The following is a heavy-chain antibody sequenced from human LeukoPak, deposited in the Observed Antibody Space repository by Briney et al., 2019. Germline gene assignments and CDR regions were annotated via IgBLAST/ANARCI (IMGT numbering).Heavy chain of an antibody. CDR2: ISGSGENI. CDR1: GFTFSSYA. Sequence: HAGGSLRLSCAASGFTFSSYAVSWVRQAPGKGLEWVSVISGSGENIYYADSVKGRFTISRDNSKNTLYLQMNSLRAEDTAVYYCAKSEYCSGGSCYSYYYYYGMDVWGQGTTVTVSS. V-gene: IGHV3-23*01. D-gene: IGHD2-15*01. CDR3: AKSEYCSGGSCYSYYYYYGMDV. J-gene: IGHJ6*02.